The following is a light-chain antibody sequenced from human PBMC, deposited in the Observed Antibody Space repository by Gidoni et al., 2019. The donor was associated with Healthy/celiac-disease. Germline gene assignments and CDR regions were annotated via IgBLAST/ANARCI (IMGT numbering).Light chain of an antibody. CDR3: QQRSNWPPWT. J-gene: IGKJ1*01. CDR1: QSVSSY. Sequence: EVVLTQSPATLSLSPGETATLACRASQSVSSYLAWYHQKPGQAPRLLIYDASNRATGIPARFSGSGSGTDFTLTISSLEPEDFAVYYCQQRSNWPPWTFGQGTKVEIK. V-gene: IGKV3-11*01. CDR2: DAS.